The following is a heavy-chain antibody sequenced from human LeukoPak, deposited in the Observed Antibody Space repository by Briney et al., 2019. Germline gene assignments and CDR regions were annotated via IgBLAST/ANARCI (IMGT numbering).Heavy chain of an antibody. V-gene: IGHV4-61*02. Sequence: SETLSLTCAVSGGSISSGSYYWSWIRQPAGKGLEWIGRIYTSGSTNYSPSLKSRVTISMDTSKNQFSLNLRSVTAADSAVYYCARRPHYYDTVGYNIWGQGTMVTVSS. CDR2: IYTSGST. CDR1: GGSISSGSYY. J-gene: IGHJ3*02. CDR3: ARRPHYYDTVGYNI. D-gene: IGHD3-22*01.